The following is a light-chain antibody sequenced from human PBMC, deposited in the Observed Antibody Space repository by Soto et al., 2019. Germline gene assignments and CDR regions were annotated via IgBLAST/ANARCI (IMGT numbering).Light chain of an antibody. CDR3: QQYNSYSKM. CDR2: QTS. V-gene: IGKV3D-15*01. Sequence: EIVLTQSPATVSSFPGDRVTLSCRASQYINTRLAWYQHRPGQAPRLLIYQTSIRAAGIPARFSGVGSGTEFTLTISSLQSDDFATYYCQQYNSYSKMFGQGTKVDIK. CDR1: QYINTR. J-gene: IGKJ1*01.